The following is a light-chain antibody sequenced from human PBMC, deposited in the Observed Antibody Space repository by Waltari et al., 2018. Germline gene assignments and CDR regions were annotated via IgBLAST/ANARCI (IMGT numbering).Light chain of an antibody. Sequence: QSVLTQAPSVSAAPGQKVTISCAGSSSNIGNKYVSWYQHFPGTAPKLLIYDNDKRPSGIPGRFSASKSGTSATLGITGLQTGDEANYYCGTWDTSLSAWVFGGGTKLTVL. CDR1: SSNIGNKY. CDR3: GTWDTSLSAWV. V-gene: IGLV1-51*01. CDR2: DND. J-gene: IGLJ3*02.